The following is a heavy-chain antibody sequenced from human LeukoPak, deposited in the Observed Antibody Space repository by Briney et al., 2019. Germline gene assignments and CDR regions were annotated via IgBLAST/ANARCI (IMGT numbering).Heavy chain of an antibody. Sequence: SETLSLTCTVSGGSISSSSYYWGWIRQPPGKGLEWIGSLHYSGSTYYDPSLKSRVTISVDRSKNQFSLKLSSMTAADTAVYYCARDLGSNSWVYWGQGTLITVSS. V-gene: IGHV4-39*07. CDR2: LHYSGST. J-gene: IGHJ4*02. CDR3: ARDLGSNSWVY. CDR1: GGSISSSSYY. D-gene: IGHD6-13*01.